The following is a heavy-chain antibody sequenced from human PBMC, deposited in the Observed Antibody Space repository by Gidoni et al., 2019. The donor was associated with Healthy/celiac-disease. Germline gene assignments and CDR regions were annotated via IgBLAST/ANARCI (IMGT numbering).Heavy chain of an antibody. CDR1: GFTFSSYR. V-gene: IGHV3-21*01. D-gene: IGHD2-15*01. CDR2: ISSSSSYI. CDR3: ARVTHLVVVAATGYMDV. J-gene: IGHJ6*03. Sequence: EVQLVESGGGLVKPGGSLRLSCAASGFTFSSYRMNWVRQAPGKGLEWVSSISSSSSYIYYADSVKGRFTISRDNAKNSLYLQMNSLRAEDTAVYYCARVTHLVVVAATGYMDVWGKGTTVTVSS.